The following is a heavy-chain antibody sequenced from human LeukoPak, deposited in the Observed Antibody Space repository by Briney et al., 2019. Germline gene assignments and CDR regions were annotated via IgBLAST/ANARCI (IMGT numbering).Heavy chain of an antibody. CDR2: IIPIFGTA. J-gene: IGHJ4*02. CDR1: GGTFSSYA. D-gene: IGHD5-12*01. CDR3: ARETVDLRGYFDY. Sequence: SSVKVSCKASGGTFSSYAISWVRQAPGQGLEWMGGIIPIFGTANYAQKLQGRVTITADESTSTAYMELSSLRSEDTAVYYCARETVDLRGYFDYRGQGTLVTVSS. V-gene: IGHV1-69*01.